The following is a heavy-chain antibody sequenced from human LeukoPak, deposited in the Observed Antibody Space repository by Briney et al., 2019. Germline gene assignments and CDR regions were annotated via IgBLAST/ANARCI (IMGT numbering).Heavy chain of an antibody. J-gene: IGHJ3*01. V-gene: IGHV3-23*01. CDR2: ILGGGGT. D-gene: IGHD4-17*01. CDR3: GQEPNGNYIGAFDF. CDR1: GFTFHNYA. Sequence: PAGSLRLSCAASGFTFHNYALVWLRRAPGKGPEWVSAILGGGGTFYEDAVNGRFIISRDNSNNTLFLQMNLLTAEATASYYCGQEPNGNYIGAFDFWGRGTMVTVSS.